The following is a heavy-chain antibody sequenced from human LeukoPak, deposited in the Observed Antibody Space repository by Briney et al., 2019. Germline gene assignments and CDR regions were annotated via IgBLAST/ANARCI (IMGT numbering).Heavy chain of an antibody. Sequence: GASVKVSCKASGYTFTGYYMHWVRQAPGQGLEWMGGIIPIFGTANYAQKFQGRVTITADESTSTAYMELSSLRSEDTAVYYCARDLSRGIVGAKGPFDYWGQGTLVTVSS. CDR2: IIPIFGTA. J-gene: IGHJ4*02. CDR1: GYTFTGYY. CDR3: ARDLSRGIVGAKGPFDY. V-gene: IGHV1-69*13. D-gene: IGHD1-26*01.